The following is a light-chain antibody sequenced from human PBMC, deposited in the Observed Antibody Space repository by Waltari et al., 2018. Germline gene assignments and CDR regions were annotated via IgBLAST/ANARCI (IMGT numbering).Light chain of an antibody. CDR3: QQLNSSPPT. V-gene: IGKV1-9*01. Sequence: DIQLTQSPSFLSASVGDRVTITCRASQAVSSFLAWYQQSPGKAPKLLIYAASTLLSGVPSRFSGSGSGTDFILTINSLQPEDFATYYCQQLNSSPPTFGGGTKVEIK. CDR2: AAS. J-gene: IGKJ4*01. CDR1: QAVSSF.